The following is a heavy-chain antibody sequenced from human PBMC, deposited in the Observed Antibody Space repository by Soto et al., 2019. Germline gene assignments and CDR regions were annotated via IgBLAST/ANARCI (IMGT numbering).Heavy chain of an antibody. V-gene: IGHV3-30-3*01. J-gene: IGHJ5*02. D-gene: IGHD3-10*01. CDR2: ISYDGSNK. Sequence: GGSLRLSCAASGFTFSSYAMHWVRQAPGKGLEWVAVISYDGSNKYYADSVKGRFTISRDNSKNSLYLQMNSLRAEDTAVYYCARDTYFYGSGSYGPWGQGTLVTVSS. CDR1: GFTFSSYA. CDR3: ARDTYFYGSGSYGP.